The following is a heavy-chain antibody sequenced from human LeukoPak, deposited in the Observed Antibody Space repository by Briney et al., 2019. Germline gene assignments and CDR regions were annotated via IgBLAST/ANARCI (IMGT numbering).Heavy chain of an antibody. CDR1: GGSITNNRDY. CDR3: ARHPEMDV. V-gene: IGHV4-39*01. Sequence: SSETLSLTCTVSGGSITNNRDYWGWIRQPPGKGLEWIGAINYGGNTYYNPSLKSRVIISVDTSKTQFFLIMTSVTAADTALYYCARHPEMDVWGQGTTVTVSS. CDR2: INYGGNT. J-gene: IGHJ6*02.